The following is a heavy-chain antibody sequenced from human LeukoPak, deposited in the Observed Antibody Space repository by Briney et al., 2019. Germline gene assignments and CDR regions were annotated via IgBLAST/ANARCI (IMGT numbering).Heavy chain of an antibody. Sequence: GGSLRLSCAASGFTFSNYWMHWVRQAPGKGLVWVSRISSDESSTTYADSVKGRFTISRDDAKNTLYLKMNTLRAEDTAIYFCARGGFTGTSCPYFDYWGQGTLVTVSS. D-gene: IGHD2-2*01. CDR2: ISSDESST. V-gene: IGHV3-74*01. CDR1: GFTFSNYW. CDR3: ARGGFTGTSCPYFDY. J-gene: IGHJ4*02.